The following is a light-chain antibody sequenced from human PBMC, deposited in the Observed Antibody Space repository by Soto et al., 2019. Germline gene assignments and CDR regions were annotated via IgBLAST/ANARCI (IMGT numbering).Light chain of an antibody. CDR1: QSISSS. V-gene: IGKV3-15*01. J-gene: IGKJ4*01. CDR3: QQYGTWPPNLLT. Sequence: EIVMTQSLVTLSVSPGEGATRACRASQSISSSLAWYQQKPGQPPKLLIFGASTRATGIPARFSGSGSGTEFTLTITRLHSEDSAIYYCQQYGTWPPNLLTFGGGTKVEI. CDR2: GAS.